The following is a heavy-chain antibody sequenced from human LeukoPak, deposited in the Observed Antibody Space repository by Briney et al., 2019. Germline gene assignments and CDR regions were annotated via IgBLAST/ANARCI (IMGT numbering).Heavy chain of an antibody. V-gene: IGHV1-46*01. Sequence: ASVKVSCKASGYTFISYYMHWVRQAPGQGLEWMGIINPSDGSTSYAQKFQGRVTMTRDTFTSTVYMELSSLRSEDTAVYYCARDGCGGSCFHYYYYYMDVWGKGTTVTISS. D-gene: IGHD2-15*01. CDR3: ARDGCGGSCFHYYYYYMDV. CDR2: INPSDGST. CDR1: GYTFISYY. J-gene: IGHJ6*03.